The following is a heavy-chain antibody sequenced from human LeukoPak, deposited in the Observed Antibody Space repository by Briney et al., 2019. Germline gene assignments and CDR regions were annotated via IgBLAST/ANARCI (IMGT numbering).Heavy chain of an antibody. V-gene: IGHV1-8*01. D-gene: IGHD6-13*01. J-gene: IGHJ6*03. CDR1: GYTFTSYD. Sequence: GASVKVSCKASGYTFTSYDINWVRQAPGQGLEGMGWMNPNSGNTAYAQKFQGRVTMTRNTSISTAYMELSSLRSEDTAVYYCARGRVGIAAAGMRRRYYYYMDVWGKGTTVTVSS. CDR3: ARGRVGIAAAGMRRRYYYYMDV. CDR2: MNPNSGNT.